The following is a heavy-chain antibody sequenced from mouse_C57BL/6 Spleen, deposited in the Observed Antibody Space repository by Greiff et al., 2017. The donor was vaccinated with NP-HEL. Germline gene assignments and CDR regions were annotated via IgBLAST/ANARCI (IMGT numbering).Heavy chain of an antibody. V-gene: IGHV3-6*01. J-gene: IGHJ2*01. CDR1: GYSITSGYY. D-gene: IGHD1-1*01. CDR3: AREGYYGSSYYFDY. CDR2: ISYDGSN. Sequence: VQLQQSGPGLVKPSQSLSLTCSVTGYSITSGYYWNWIRQFPGNKLEWMGYISYDGSNNYNPSLKNRISITRDTSKNQFFLKLNSVTTEDTATYYCAREGYYGSSYYFDYWGQGTTLTVSS.